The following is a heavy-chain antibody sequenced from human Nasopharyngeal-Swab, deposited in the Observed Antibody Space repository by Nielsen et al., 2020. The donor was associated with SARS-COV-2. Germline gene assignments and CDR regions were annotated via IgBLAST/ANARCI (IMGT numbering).Heavy chain of an antibody. Sequence: GGSMRLSCAASGLIFSNDWMRWVRQATGKGLEGVGRIKSKTDGGTTDYAAPVKGRFTISRDDSKNTLYLQMNSLKTEDTAVYYCTTVEYCSSTSCLFDPWGQGTLVTVSS. D-gene: IGHD2-2*01. V-gene: IGHV3-15*01. CDR3: TTVEYCSSTSCLFDP. CDR1: GLIFSNDW. J-gene: IGHJ5*02. CDR2: IKSKTDGGTT.